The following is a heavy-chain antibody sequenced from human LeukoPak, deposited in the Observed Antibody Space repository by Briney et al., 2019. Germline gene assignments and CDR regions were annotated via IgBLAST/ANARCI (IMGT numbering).Heavy chain of an antibody. CDR2: ISSSSSYI. CDR1: GFTFSSYS. J-gene: IGHJ6*03. Sequence: PGGSLRLSRAASGFTFSSYSMNWVRQAPGKGLEWVSSISSSSSYIYYADSVKGRFSISRDNANNSLFLQMNSLRAEDTAVYYCTRDVRLRHKYYYMDVWGKGTTVTVSS. CDR3: TRDVRLRHKYYYMDV. V-gene: IGHV3-21*01. D-gene: IGHD4-17*01.